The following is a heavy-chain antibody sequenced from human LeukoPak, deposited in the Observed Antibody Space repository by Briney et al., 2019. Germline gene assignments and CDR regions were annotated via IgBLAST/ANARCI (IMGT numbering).Heavy chain of an antibody. D-gene: IGHD5-18*01. CDR1: GFTFSSYS. Sequence: GGSLRLSCAASGFTFSSYSMNWVRQAPGKGLEWVSSISSSSSYIYYADSVKGRFTISRDNAKNSLYLQMKSLRAEDTAVYYCARVLTGYSYGYHYYYMDVWGKGTTVTVSS. J-gene: IGHJ6*03. CDR3: ARVLTGYSYGYHYYYMDV. CDR2: ISSSSSYI. V-gene: IGHV3-21*01.